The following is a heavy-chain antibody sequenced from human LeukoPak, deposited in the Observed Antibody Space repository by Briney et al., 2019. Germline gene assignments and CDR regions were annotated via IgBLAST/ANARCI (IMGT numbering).Heavy chain of an antibody. D-gene: IGHD4-17*01. Sequence: GGSLRLSCAASGFTFSSYSLNWVRQAPGKGLEWVSFISSSSITIYYTDSVKGRFTISRDNAEKSLYLQMNSLRAEDTAVYYCAKGPTAAFDYWGQGTLVTVSS. V-gene: IGHV3-48*04. CDR1: GFTFSSYS. CDR2: ISSSSITI. J-gene: IGHJ4*02. CDR3: AKGPTAAFDY.